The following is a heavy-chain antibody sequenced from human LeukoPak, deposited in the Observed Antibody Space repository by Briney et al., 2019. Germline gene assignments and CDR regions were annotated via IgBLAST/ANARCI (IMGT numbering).Heavy chain of an antibody. D-gene: IGHD3-3*01. CDR3: ARSTYYDFWSGYSFWFDP. J-gene: IGHJ5*02. V-gene: IGHV4-59*01. CDR1: GGSISSYY. Sequence: SETLSLTCTVSGGSISSYYWSWIRQPPGKGLEWIGCIYYSGSTNYNPSLKSRVTISVDTSKNQFSLKLSSVTAADTAVYYCARSTYYDFWSGYSFWFDPWGQGTLVTVSS. CDR2: IYYSGST.